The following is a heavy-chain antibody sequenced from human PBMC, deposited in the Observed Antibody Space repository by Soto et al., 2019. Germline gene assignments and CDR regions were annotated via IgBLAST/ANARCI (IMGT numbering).Heavy chain of an antibody. Sequence: PSETLSLTCTVSGGSISSYYWSWIRQPPGKGLEWIGYIYYSGSTNYNPSLKSRVTISVDTSKNQFSLKLSSVTAADTAVYYCARARGVYYYGSGSYYMGPHHYYLAVRGKGTTVTVSS. CDR1: GGSISSYY. V-gene: IGHV4-59*01. J-gene: IGHJ6*03. D-gene: IGHD3-10*01. CDR3: ARARGVYYYGSGSYYMGPHHYYLAV. CDR2: IYYSGST.